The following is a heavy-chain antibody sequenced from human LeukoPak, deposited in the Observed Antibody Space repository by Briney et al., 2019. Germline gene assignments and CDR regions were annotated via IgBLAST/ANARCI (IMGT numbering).Heavy chain of an antibody. CDR1: GGSISSSSYY. V-gene: IGHV4-39*07. Sequence: SETLSLTCTVSGGSISSSSYYWGWIRQPPGKGLEWIGSIYYSGSTYYNPSLKSRVTISVDTSKNQFSLKLSSVTAADTAVYYCARDFPSTAYWGQGTLVTVSS. CDR2: IYYSGST. CDR3: ARDFPSTAY. J-gene: IGHJ4*02.